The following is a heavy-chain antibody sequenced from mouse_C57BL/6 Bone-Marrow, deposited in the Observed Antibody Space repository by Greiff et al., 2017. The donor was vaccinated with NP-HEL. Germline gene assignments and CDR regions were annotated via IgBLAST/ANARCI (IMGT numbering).Heavy chain of an antibody. CDR1: GYTFTGYW. Sequence: QVQLKQSGAELMKPGASVKLSCKATGYTFTGYWIEWVKQRPGHGLEWIGEILPGSGSTNYNEKFKGKATFTADTSSNTAYMQLSSLTTEDSAIYYCARRVYYYGSRHYFDYWGQGTTLTVSS. D-gene: IGHD1-1*01. J-gene: IGHJ2*01. CDR3: ARRVYYYGSRHYFDY. CDR2: ILPGSGST. V-gene: IGHV1-9*01.